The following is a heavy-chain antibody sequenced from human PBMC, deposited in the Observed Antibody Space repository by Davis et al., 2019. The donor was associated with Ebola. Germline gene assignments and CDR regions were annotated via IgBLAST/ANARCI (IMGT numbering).Heavy chain of an antibody. CDR2: ISSSSRTI. CDR1: GFTFSSYW. V-gene: IGHV3-48*04. CDR3: ARGYCTSTSCYPAYYFDY. D-gene: IGHD2-2*01. J-gene: IGHJ4*02. Sequence: GGSLRLSCAASGFTFSSYWMSWVRQAPGKGLEWISYISSSSRTIYYADSVKGRFTISRDDAKNSLFLQMNSLRAEDTAVYYCARGYCTSTSCYPAYYFDYWGQGTLVTVSS.